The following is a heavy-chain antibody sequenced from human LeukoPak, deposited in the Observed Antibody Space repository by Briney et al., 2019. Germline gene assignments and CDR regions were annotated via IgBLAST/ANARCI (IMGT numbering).Heavy chain of an antibody. CDR1: GGSFSGYY. CDR2: INHSGST. CDR3: ARGGEWELLGYYFDY. J-gene: IGHJ4*02. V-gene: IGHV4-34*01. Sequence: SETLSLTCAVYGGSFSGYYWSWIRQPPGKGLEWIGEINHSGSTNYNPSLKSRVTISVDTSKNQFSLKLSSVTAADTAVYYCARGGEWELLGYYFDYWGQGTLVTVSS. D-gene: IGHD1-26*01.